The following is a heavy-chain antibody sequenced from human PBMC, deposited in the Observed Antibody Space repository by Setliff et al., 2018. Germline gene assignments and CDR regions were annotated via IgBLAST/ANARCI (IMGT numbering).Heavy chain of an antibody. CDR3: ARDGAYCSGGSCYSFDY. V-gene: IGHV1-18*01. D-gene: IGHD2-15*01. CDR2: ISVYSGNA. J-gene: IGHJ4*02. Sequence: ASVKVSCKASGYSFSDSAVNWVRQAPGQGLEWVGWISVYSGNAYYAQKLQDRVTLTTYTSTTTAHLELRSLRPDDTAVYYCARDGAYCSGGSCYSFDYWGPGTPVTSPQ. CDR1: GYSFSDSA.